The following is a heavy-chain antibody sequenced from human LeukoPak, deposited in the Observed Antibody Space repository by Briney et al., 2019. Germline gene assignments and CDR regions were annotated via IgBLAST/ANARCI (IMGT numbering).Heavy chain of an antibody. V-gene: IGHV3-30*02. CDR1: GFRFSLYD. J-gene: IGHJ4*02. CDR3: AKEGSGWWYFDY. Sequence: GGSLRLSCAASGFRFSLYDIHWVRQAPGKGLEYVALVRSDGSNKYYADSVKGRFTISRDNSRNTVYLQMSSLRVEDTAVYYCAKEGSGWWYFDYWGQGTPVTVSS. D-gene: IGHD6-19*01. CDR2: VRSDGSNK.